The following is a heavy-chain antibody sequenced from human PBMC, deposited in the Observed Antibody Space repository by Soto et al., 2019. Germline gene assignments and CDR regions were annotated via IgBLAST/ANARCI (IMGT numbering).Heavy chain of an antibody. D-gene: IGHD6-13*01. CDR2: INPSGGST. V-gene: IGHV1-46*01. CDR1: GYTFTSYY. J-gene: IGHJ6*02. CDR3: ARPTYSAAGPPFGMDV. Sequence: GASVKVCCKASGYTFTSYYMHWVRQAPEQGLEWMGIINPSGGSTSYAQKFQGRVTMTRDTSTSTVYMELSSLRSEDTAVYYCARPTYSAAGPPFGMDVWGQGTTVTVSS.